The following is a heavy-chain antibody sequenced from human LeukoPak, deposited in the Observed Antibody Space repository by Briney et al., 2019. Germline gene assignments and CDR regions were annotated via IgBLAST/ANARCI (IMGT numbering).Heavy chain of an antibody. CDR2: IKSKTGGGTT. V-gene: IGHV3-15*01. CDR3: RFETYYYDSSGPQDAFDI. D-gene: IGHD3-22*01. J-gene: IGHJ3*02. Sequence: GGSLRLSCAASGFTFSNAWMRWVRQAPGKGLEGVGRIKSKTGGGTTDYAAPVKGRFTISRDDSKNTLYLQMNSLKTEDTAVYYCRFETYYYDSSGPQDAFDIWGQGTMVTVSS. CDR1: GFTFSNAW.